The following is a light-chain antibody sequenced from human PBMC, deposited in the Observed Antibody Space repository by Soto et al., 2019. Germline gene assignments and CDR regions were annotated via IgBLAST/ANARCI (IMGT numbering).Light chain of an antibody. V-gene: IGKV1-6*01. CDR1: QGIRND. CDR3: LQDYNYPYT. CDR2: PES. Sequence: AIQMTQSPSSLSASLGDRVTITCRASQGIRNDLGWYQQKPWKAPKLIIYPESSLQSGVPSRFSVSSSGTDFTLTISSLQPEDFATYYCLQDYNYPYTFGQGTKLEIK. J-gene: IGKJ2*01.